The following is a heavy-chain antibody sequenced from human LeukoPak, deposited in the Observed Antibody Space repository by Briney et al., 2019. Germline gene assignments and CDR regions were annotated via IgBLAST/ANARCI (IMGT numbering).Heavy chain of an antibody. Sequence: PGGSLRLSCAAPGFTFNTYAMHWVRQAPGKGLDWLGIIAYDVNEVTSDEGSDVYYADSVKGRFTISRDNSKSTLYLQMNSLRPEDTAVYYCARDANHWLGELYTFDSWGQGTLVTVSS. V-gene: IGHV3-30*04. CDR2: IAYDVNEVTSDEGSDV. D-gene: IGHD3-10*01. CDR3: ARDANHWLGELYTFDS. J-gene: IGHJ4*02. CDR1: GFTFNTYA.